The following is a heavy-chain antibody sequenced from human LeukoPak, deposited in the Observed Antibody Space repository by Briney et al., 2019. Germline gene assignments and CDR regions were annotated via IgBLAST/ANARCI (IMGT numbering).Heavy chain of an antibody. V-gene: IGHV3-21*01. CDR3: ARVPLAAADHYFDY. D-gene: IGHD6-13*01. J-gene: IGHJ4*02. CDR1: GFTFSSYS. Sequence: GGSLRLSCAASGFTFSSYSVNWVRQAPGKGLEWVSSISSSSSYIYYADSVKGRFTISRDNAKNSLYLQMNSLRAEDTAVYYCARVPLAAADHYFDYWGQGTLVTVSS. CDR2: ISSSSSYI.